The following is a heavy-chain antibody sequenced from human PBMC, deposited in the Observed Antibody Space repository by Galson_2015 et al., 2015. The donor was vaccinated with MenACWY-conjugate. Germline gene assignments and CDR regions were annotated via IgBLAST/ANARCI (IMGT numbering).Heavy chain of an antibody. CDR2: INGDGTRT. Sequence: SLRLSCAASGVTFSSYWMHWVRQPPGKGLVWVSRINGDGTRTNYADSVKGRFTISRDSAKNTLYLQMNSLRAEDTAVYYCASDGMDVWGQGTTVTVSS. CDR3: ASDGMDV. CDR1: GVTFSSYW. J-gene: IGHJ6*02. V-gene: IGHV3-74*01.